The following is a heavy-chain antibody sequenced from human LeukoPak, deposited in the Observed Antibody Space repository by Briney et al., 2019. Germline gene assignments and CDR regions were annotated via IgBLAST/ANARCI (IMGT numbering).Heavy chain of an antibody. V-gene: IGHV1-2*02. Sequence: GASVKVSCKASGSTFTGYYMHWVRQAPGQGLEWMGWINPNSGGTDYAQKFQGRGTMTRATSISTAYMELSRLRSDDTAVYYCARAGGYYDSSGYSSGVYYRGQGSLVGVSS. CDR2: INPNSGGT. D-gene: IGHD3-22*01. J-gene: IGHJ4*02. CDR3: ARAGGYYDSSGYSSGVYY. CDR1: GSTFTGYY.